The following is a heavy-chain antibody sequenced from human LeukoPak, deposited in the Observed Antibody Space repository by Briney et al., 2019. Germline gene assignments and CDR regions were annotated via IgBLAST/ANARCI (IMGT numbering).Heavy chain of an antibody. CDR2: INEGGSGK. J-gene: IGHJ4*02. D-gene: IGHD4-17*01. V-gene: IGHV3-7*03. CDR3: ARAVTSTEGY. Sequence: GGSLRLSCAASGFVFSSYWMTWVRQAPGKGLEWVASINEGGSGKYYVDSVKGRFTISRDNAQKSLYLEMRSLRAEDTAVYYCARAVTSTEGYWGQGTLVTVSS. CDR1: GFVFSSYW.